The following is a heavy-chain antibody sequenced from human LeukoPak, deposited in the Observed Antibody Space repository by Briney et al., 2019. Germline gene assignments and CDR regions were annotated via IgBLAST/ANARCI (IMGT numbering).Heavy chain of an antibody. J-gene: IGHJ6*03. V-gene: IGHV3-23*01. CDR3: AKDSIERWLQTTGGFYYYYYMDV. CDR1: GFTFSSYA. CDR2: ISGSGGST. D-gene: IGHD5-24*01. Sequence: PGGSLRLSCAASGFTFSSYAMSWVRQAPGKGLEWVSAISGSGGSTYYADSVKGRFTISRDNSKNTLYLQMNSLRAEDTAVYYCAKDSIERWLQTTGGFYYYYYMDVWGKGTTVTISS.